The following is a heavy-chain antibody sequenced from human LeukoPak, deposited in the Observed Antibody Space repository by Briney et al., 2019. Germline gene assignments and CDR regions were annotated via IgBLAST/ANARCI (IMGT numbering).Heavy chain of an antibody. CDR2: IRSKAYGGTT. J-gene: IGHJ6*02. CDR3: TSADYGDCSPYYYYGMDV. V-gene: IGHV3-49*04. D-gene: IGHD4-17*01. CDR1: GFTFGDYA. Sequence: PGGSLRLSCTASGFTFGDYAMSWVRQAPGKGLEWVGFIRSKAYGGTTEYAASVKGRFTISRDDSKSIAYLQMNSLKTEDTAVYYCTSADYGDCSPYYYYGMDVWGQGTTVTVSS.